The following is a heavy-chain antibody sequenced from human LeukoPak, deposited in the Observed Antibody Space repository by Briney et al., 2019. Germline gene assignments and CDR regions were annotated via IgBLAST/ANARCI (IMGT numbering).Heavy chain of an antibody. V-gene: IGHV1-2*02. D-gene: IGHD3-3*01. CDR2: INPNSGGT. CDR3: ARVAGFWSGFNWFDP. Sequence: ASVKVSCKASGYTFTGYYMHWVRQAPGQGLEWMGWINPNSGGTNYAQKFQGRVTITADESTSTAYMELSSLRSEDTAVYYCARVAGFWSGFNWFDPWGQETLVTVSS. CDR1: GYTFTGYY. J-gene: IGHJ5*02.